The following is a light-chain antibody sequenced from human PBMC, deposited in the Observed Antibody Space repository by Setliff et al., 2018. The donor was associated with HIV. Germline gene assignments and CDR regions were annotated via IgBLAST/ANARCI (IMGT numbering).Light chain of an antibody. CDR1: SSDVGGYNY. CDR2: EVS. J-gene: IGLJ1*01. CDR3: SSYTSSSPLYV. Sequence: QSALTQPASVSWSPGQSITISCTGTSSDVGGYNYVSWYQQHPGKAPKLMIYEVSNRPSGVSDRFSGSTSVNTASLTISGLQAEDEADYFCSSYTSSSPLYVFGTGTKVTVL. V-gene: IGLV2-14*01.